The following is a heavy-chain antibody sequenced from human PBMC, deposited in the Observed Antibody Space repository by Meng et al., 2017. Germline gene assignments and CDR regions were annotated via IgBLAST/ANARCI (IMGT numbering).Heavy chain of an antibody. D-gene: IGHD2-15*01. CDR1: GYTLPSYA. Sequence: QLQLLQPGSELKKPGASVKVSCKASGYTLPSYAMNWVRQAPGQGLEWMGWINTNTGNPTYAQGFTGRFVFSLDTSVSTAYLQISSLKAEDTAVYYCARLVAGTFGQLFDPWGQGTLVTVSS. CDR3: ARLVAGTFGQLFDP. J-gene: IGHJ5*02. CDR2: INTNTGNP. V-gene: IGHV7-4-1*02.